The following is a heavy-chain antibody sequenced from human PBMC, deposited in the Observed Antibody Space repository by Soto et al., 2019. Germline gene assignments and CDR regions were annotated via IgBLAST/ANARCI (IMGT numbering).Heavy chain of an antibody. J-gene: IGHJ3*02. CDR2: IKSKTDGGTT. Sequence: GGSLRLSCAASGFTFSNAWTSWVRQTPGKGLEWVGRIKSKTDGGTTDYAAPVKGRFTISRDDSKNTLYLQMNSLKTEDTAVYYCYSFQYYDFWSGYYTGHAFDIWGQGTMVTVSS. D-gene: IGHD3-3*01. V-gene: IGHV3-15*01. CDR1: GFTFSNAW. CDR3: YSFQYYDFWSGYYTGHAFDI.